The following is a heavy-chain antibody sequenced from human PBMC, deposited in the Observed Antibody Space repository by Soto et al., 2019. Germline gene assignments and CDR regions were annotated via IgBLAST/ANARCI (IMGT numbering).Heavy chain of an antibody. J-gene: IGHJ5*02. CDR1: GFTFSSYA. Sequence: QVQLVESGGGVVQPGRSLRLSCAASGFTFSSYAMHWVRQAPGKGLEWVAVISYDGSNKYYADSVKGRFTISRDNSKNTLYLQMNSLRAEDTAVYYCARARADHKTLEWLFPLWFDPWGQGTLVTVSS. CDR2: ISYDGSNK. V-gene: IGHV3-30-3*01. D-gene: IGHD3-3*01. CDR3: ARARADHKTLEWLFPLWFDP.